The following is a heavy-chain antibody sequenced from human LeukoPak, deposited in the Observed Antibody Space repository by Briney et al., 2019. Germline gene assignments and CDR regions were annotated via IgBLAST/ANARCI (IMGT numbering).Heavy chain of an antibody. CDR2: IRYDGDEK. CDR3: AKGHSITAARLLDH. Sequence: GGSLRLSCAASGFTFSIYGVHWVRQAPGKGLEWVAFIRYDGDEKFYADSVKGRFTISRDNSKNTMYMQMNSLKPEDTAVYYCAKGHSITAARLLDHWGQGTLVTVSS. J-gene: IGHJ4*02. D-gene: IGHD6-6*01. CDR1: GFTFSIYG. V-gene: IGHV3-30*02.